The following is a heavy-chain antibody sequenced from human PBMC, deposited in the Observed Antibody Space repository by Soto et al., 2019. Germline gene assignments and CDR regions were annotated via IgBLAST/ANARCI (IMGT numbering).Heavy chain of an antibody. Sequence: PGGSLRLSCAASGFTFSSYAMSWVRQAPGKGLEWVSAISGSGGSTYYADSVKGRFTISRDNSKNTLYLQMNSLRAEDTAVYYSAKEHDDFWSGSTGTFDYWGQGTLVTVSS. CDR2: ISGSGGST. CDR1: GFTFSSYA. CDR3: AKEHDDFWSGSTGTFDY. D-gene: IGHD3-3*01. V-gene: IGHV3-23*01. J-gene: IGHJ4*02.